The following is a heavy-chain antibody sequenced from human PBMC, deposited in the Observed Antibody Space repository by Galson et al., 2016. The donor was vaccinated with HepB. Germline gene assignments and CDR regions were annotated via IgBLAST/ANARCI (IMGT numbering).Heavy chain of an antibody. CDR3: ARLHYDGSVFHPFDC. CDR1: GFTFNTYA. CDR2: SRNKGSGYST. J-gene: IGHJ4*02. Sequence: SLRLSCAASGFTFNTYAMTWVRQAPGKGLEWIGRSRNKGSGYSTQYAASVQGRFTMSRDASMNSLYLQMNSLKTEDTAVYYCARLHYDGSVFHPFDCWGQGTLVTVSS. D-gene: IGHD3-22*01. V-gene: IGHV3-72*01.